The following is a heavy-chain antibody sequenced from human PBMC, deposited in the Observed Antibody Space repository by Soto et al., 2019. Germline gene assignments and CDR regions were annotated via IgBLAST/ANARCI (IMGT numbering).Heavy chain of an antibody. CDR2: IYYSGST. J-gene: IGHJ6*03. CDR1: GGSISSYY. D-gene: IGHD1-7*01. Sequence: PSETLSLTCTVSGGSISSYYWSWIRQPPGKGLEWIGYIYYSGSTNYNPSLKSRVTISVDTSKNQFSLKLSSVTAADTAVYYCAREIETGTTDDEDYYHYYYMDVWGKGTTVTVSS. V-gene: IGHV4-59*01. CDR3: AREIETGTTDDEDYYHYYYMDV.